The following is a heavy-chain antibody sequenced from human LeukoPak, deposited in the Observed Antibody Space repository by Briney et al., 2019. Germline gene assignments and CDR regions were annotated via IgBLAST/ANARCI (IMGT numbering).Heavy chain of an antibody. CDR3: ARDIVAAGTRDY. J-gene: IGHJ4*02. D-gene: IGHD6-25*01. CDR1: GFSFSTYW. CDR2: INGDGSST. Sequence: PGGSLRLSCAASGFSFSTYWMHWVRQAPGKGLVWVSRINGDGSSTNYADSVKGRFTVSRDNAKNTLYLQMNSLRVEDTAVYFCARDIVAAGTRDYWGQGTLVTVSS. V-gene: IGHV3-74*01.